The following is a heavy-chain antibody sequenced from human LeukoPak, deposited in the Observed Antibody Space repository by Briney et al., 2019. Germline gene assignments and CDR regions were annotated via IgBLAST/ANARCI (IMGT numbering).Heavy chain of an antibody. CDR1: GFTFSSYS. CDR3: AKGSSEAAAGSLDY. J-gene: IGHJ4*02. CDR2: ISYDGSNK. Sequence: GGSLRLSCAASGFTFSSYSMNWVRQAPGKGLEWVAVISYDGSNKYYADSVKGRFTISRDNSKNTLYLQMNSLRAEDTAVYYCAKGSSEAAAGSLDYWGQGTLVTVSS. D-gene: IGHD6-13*01. V-gene: IGHV3-30*18.